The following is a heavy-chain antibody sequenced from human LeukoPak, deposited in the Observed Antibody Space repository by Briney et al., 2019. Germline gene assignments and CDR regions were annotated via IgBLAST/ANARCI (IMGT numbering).Heavy chain of an antibody. J-gene: IGHJ4*02. CDR3: ASYGDAYCSSTSCHGVFDY. CDR2: IKQDGSEK. V-gene: IGHV3-7*01. Sequence: PGGSLRLSCAASGFTFSSYWMSWDRQAPGKGLEWVANIKQDGSEKYYVDSVKGRFTISRDNAKNSLYLQMNSLRAEDTAVYYCASYGDAYCSSTSCHGVFDYWGQGTLVTVSS. CDR1: GFTFSSYW. D-gene: IGHD2-2*01.